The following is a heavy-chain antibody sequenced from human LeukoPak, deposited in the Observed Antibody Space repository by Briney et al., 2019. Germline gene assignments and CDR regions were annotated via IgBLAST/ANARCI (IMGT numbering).Heavy chain of an antibody. CDR1: GGSISSYY. J-gene: IGHJ6*02. Sequence: SETLSLTCTVSGGSISSYYWSWSRQPPGKGLEWIGYIYYSGSTNYYPSLKSRVTISVDTSKNQFSLKLSSVTAADTAVYYCARRAVAGRYYGMDVWGQGTTVTVSS. D-gene: IGHD6-19*01. CDR2: IYYSGST. CDR3: ARRAVAGRYYGMDV. V-gene: IGHV4-59*08.